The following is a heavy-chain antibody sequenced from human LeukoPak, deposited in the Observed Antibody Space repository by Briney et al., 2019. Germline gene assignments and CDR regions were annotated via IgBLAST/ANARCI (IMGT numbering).Heavy chain of an antibody. D-gene: IGHD5-12*01. CDR3: ASEGTVARGLDY. CDR2: IYSSGTT. J-gene: IGHJ4*02. Sequence: PSETLSLTCTVSGGSISSYYWSWIRQPAGKGLEWIGRIYSSGTTNYNPSLKSRVTMSLDTSKNQFSLKLSSVTAADTAIYYCASEGTVARGLDYWGQGTLVTVSS. V-gene: IGHV4-4*07. CDR1: GGSISSYY.